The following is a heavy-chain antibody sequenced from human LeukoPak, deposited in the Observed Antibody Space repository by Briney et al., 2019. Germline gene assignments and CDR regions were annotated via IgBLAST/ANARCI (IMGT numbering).Heavy chain of an antibody. CDR3: ARGGSIAAAADYYYGMDV. V-gene: IGHV3-74*01. Sequence: GGSLRLSCVASGFTFSSYWMHWVRQAPGKGLVWVSRINSDGSSSSYADSVKGRFTISRDNAKNSLYLQMNSLRAEDTALYHCARGGSIAAAADYYYGMDVWGQGTTVTVSS. J-gene: IGHJ6*02. CDR2: INSDGSSS. CDR1: GFTFSSYW. D-gene: IGHD6-13*01.